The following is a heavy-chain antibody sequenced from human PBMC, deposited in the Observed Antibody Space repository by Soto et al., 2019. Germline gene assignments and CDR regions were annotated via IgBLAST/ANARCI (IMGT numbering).Heavy chain of an antibody. Sequence: GGSLRLSCAASGFTFSSYAMSWVRQAPGKGLEWVSAISGSGGSTYYADSVKGRFTISRDNSKNTLYLQMNSLRAEDTAVYYCAKADTYYYDSSGYYPKFDYWGQGTLVTVSS. CDR2: ISGSGGST. D-gene: IGHD3-22*01. CDR1: GFTFSSYA. J-gene: IGHJ4*02. CDR3: AKADTYYYDSSGYYPKFDY. V-gene: IGHV3-23*01.